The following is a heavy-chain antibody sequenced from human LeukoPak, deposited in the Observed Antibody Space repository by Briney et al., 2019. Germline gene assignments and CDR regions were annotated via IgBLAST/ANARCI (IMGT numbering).Heavy chain of an antibody. CDR1: GGTFSSYA. V-gene: IGHV1-69*04. J-gene: IGHJ4*02. CDR2: IIPILGIA. D-gene: IGHD5-12*01. CDR3: ARGLVGGYSGYDSLNPLGY. Sequence: GASVKVSCKASGGTFSSYAISWVRQAPGQGLEWMGRIIPILGIANYAQKFQGRVTITADKSTSTAYMELSSLRSEDTAVYYCARGLVGGYSGYDSLNPLGYWGQGTLVTVSS.